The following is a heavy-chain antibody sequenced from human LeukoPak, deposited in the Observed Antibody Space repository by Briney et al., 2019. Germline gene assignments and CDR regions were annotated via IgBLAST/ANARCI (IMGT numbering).Heavy chain of an antibody. J-gene: IGHJ4*02. CDR2: IYSDNT. D-gene: IGHD3-22*01. CDR1: GFTVSTNS. V-gene: IGHV3-53*05. Sequence: GGSLRLSCTVSGFTVSTNSMSWVRQAPGKGLEWVSFIYSDNTHYSDSVKGRFTISRDNSKNSLYLQMNSLRAEDTALYYCAKEDSSGLYFDYWGQGTLVTVSS. CDR3: AKEDSSGLYFDY.